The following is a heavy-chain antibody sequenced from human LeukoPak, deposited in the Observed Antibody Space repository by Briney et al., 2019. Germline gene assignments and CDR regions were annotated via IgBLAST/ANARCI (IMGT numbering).Heavy chain of an antibody. Sequence: GESLKISCKGSGYNFASFWISWVRQVPGKGLEWMGKIDPSDSYTNYSPSFQGHVTISADKSTSTAYLQWSSLKASDTAMYYCASRYGAGTFYTLDPWGQGTLVIVSS. J-gene: IGHJ5*02. CDR3: ASRYGAGTFYTLDP. D-gene: IGHD3-10*01. CDR2: IDPSDSYT. V-gene: IGHV5-10-1*01. CDR1: GYNFASFW.